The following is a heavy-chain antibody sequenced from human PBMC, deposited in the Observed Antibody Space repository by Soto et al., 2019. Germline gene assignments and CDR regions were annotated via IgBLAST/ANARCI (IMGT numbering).Heavy chain of an antibody. CDR1: GFSLSTRGVG. Sequence: QITLKESVPTLVKPTQTLTLTCTFSGFSLSTRGVGVGWIRQPPGKALEWLPLIYWDEDNSYSPSLKSRLTLTKDTSKKQVVHTMTNMDPVDTATYYCAHRRRGSYFDYWGQGTLVTVSS. D-gene: IGHD3-16*01. J-gene: IGHJ4*02. CDR2: IYWDEDN. CDR3: AHRRRGSYFDY. V-gene: IGHV2-5*02.